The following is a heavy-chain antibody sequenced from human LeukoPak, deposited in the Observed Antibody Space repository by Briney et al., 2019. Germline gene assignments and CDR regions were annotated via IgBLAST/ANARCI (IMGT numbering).Heavy chain of an antibody. CDR2: ISAYNGNT. V-gene: IGHV1-18*01. Sequence: AAVKVSCKASGYTFTICGISWVRQPPGQGLEWMGWISAYNGNTNYAQKLQGRVTMTTDTSTSTAYMELRSLRSDDTAVYYYARVGIAAAGGPPHNWDYWGQGTLVTVSS. J-gene: IGHJ4*02. D-gene: IGHD6-13*01. CDR1: GYTFTICG. CDR3: ARVGIAAAGGPPHNWDY.